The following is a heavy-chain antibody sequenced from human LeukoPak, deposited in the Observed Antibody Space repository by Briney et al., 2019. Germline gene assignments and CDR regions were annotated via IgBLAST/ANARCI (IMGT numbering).Heavy chain of an antibody. CDR1: GGSISSGGYS. D-gene: IGHD4-17*01. J-gene: IGHJ4*02. V-gene: IGHV4-30-2*01. CDR2: IYHSGST. CDR3: ARASMTTVTLTFDY. Sequence: PSETLSLTCAVSGGSISSGGYSWSWIRQPPGKGLEWIGYIYHSGSTYYNPSLKSRVTISVDRSKNQFSLKLSSVTAADTAVYYCARASMTTVTLTFDYWGQGTLVTVSS.